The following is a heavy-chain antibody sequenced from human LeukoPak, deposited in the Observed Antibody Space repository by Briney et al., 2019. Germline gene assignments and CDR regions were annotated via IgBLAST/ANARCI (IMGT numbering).Heavy chain of an antibody. CDR2: IYYSGTT. J-gene: IGHJ4*02. V-gene: IGHV4-39*07. CDR3: ARVLSGIFDY. D-gene: IGHD3-10*01. Sequence: SETLSLTCTVSGGSISSSSYYWGWIRQPPGKGLEWIGNIYYSGTTYCNPSLKSRVTISVDTSKNQFSLKLSSVTAADTAVYYCARVLSGIFDYWGQGTLVTVSS. CDR1: GGSISSSSYY.